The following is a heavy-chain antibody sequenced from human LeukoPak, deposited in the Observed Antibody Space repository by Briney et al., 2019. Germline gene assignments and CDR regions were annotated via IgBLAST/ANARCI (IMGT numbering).Heavy chain of an antibody. CDR3: ARDSHESSGYYLE. V-gene: IGHV3-30*04. D-gene: IGHD3-22*01. J-gene: IGHJ4*02. CDR1: GFTFSSYA. Sequence: TGGSLRLSCAASGFTFSSYAMHWVRQAPGKGLEWEAVISYDGTNKYYADSVKGRFTISRDNSKNTVYLQMNSLRAEDTAVYYCARDSHESSGYYLEWGQGTLVTVSS. CDR2: ISYDGTNK.